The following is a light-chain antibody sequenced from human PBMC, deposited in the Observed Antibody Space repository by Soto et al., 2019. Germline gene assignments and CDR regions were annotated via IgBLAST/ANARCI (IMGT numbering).Light chain of an antibody. CDR1: QSINSD. Sequence: EIVMTQSPATLSVSPGETTRLSCRASQSINSDVAWYQQKVGQTPRLLIHGASTRATGIAARFSGSGSGTEFTLTISGLQSEDFAVYYCQQYNNWPLTWTFGQGTKVDTK. V-gene: IGKV3D-15*01. CDR2: GAS. CDR3: QQYNNWPLTWT. J-gene: IGKJ1*01.